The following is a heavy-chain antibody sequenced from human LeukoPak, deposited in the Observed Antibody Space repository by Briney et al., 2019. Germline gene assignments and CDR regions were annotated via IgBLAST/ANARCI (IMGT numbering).Heavy chain of an antibody. V-gene: IGHV4-34*01. CDR1: GGSFSGYY. CDR2: INHSGST. CDR3: ARETEYYDSSAPMGYAFDI. J-gene: IGHJ3*02. D-gene: IGHD3-22*01. Sequence: SETLSLTCAVYGGSFSGYYWSWIRQPPGKGLEWIGEINHSGSTNYNPSLKSRVTISVDTSKSQFSLKLSSVTAADTAVYYCARETEYYDSSAPMGYAFDIWGQGTMVTVSS.